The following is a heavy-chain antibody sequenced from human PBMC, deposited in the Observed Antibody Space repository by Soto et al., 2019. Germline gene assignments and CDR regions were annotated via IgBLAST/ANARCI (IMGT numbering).Heavy chain of an antibody. Sequence: SETLSLTCAVSGYSISSGYYWGWIRQPPGKGLEWIGSIYHSGSTYYNPSLKSRVTISVDTSKNQFSLKLSSVTAADTAVYYWARAPVGATFGAFDIWGQGTMVTVSS. CDR3: ARAPVGATFGAFDI. V-gene: IGHV4-38-2*01. CDR1: GYSISSGYY. CDR2: IYHSGST. J-gene: IGHJ3*02. D-gene: IGHD1-26*01.